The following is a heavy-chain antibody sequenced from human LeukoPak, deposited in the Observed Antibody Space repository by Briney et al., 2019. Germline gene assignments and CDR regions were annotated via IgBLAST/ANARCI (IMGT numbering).Heavy chain of an antibody. D-gene: IGHD6-19*01. CDR3: ARGRPGGYSSGWFANYYYYYMDV. J-gene: IGHJ6*03. CDR1: GYTFTSYD. CDR2: MNPNSGNT. V-gene: IGHV1-8*01. Sequence: EASVKVSCKASGYTFTSYDINWVRQATGQGLEWMGWMNPNSGNTGYAQKFQGRVTMTRNTSISTAYMELSSLRSEDTAVYYCARGRPGGYSSGWFANYYYYYMDVWGKGTTVTISS.